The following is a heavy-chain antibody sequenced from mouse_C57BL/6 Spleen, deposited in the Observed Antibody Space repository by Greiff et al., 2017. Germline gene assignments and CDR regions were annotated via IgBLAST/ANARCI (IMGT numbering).Heavy chain of an antibody. Sequence: EVKLVESGGGLVQPGGSLKLSCAASGFTFSDYYMYWVRQTPEKRLEWVAYISNGGGSTYYPDTVQGRFTISRDNAKNTLYLQMSRLKSEDTAMYYCARHSYYSNYVGGYFDYWGQGTTLTVAS. CDR3: ARHSYYSNYVGGYFDY. CDR1: GFTFSDYY. V-gene: IGHV5-12*01. D-gene: IGHD2-5*01. CDR2: ISNGGGST. J-gene: IGHJ2*01.